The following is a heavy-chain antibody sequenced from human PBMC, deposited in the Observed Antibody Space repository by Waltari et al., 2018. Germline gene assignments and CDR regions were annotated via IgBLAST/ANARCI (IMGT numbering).Heavy chain of an antibody. V-gene: IGHV4-38-2*01. Sequence: QVQLQESGPGLVKPSETLSLTCAVSGYSISSGYYWGWIRQPPGKGLEWIGSIYHSGGTLHNPSLKSRGTISVDTSKNQFSPELSFVTAADTAVYYWARVWENTYYYYHYMDVWGKGTTVTVSS. CDR1: GYSISSGYY. D-gene: IGHD3-16*01. CDR2: IYHSGGT. CDR3: ARVWENTYYYYHYMDV. J-gene: IGHJ6*03.